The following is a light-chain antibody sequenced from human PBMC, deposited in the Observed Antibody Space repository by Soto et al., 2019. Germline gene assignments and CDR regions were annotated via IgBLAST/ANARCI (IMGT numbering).Light chain of an antibody. CDR1: SSDIGRYTY. CDR2: DVS. J-gene: IGLJ1*01. Sequence: QSALTQPASVSGSPGQSITISCTGTSSDIGRYTYVSWYQQHPGKAPKLMIYDVSDRPSGVSNRFSGSKYGNTASLTISGLQTEDEADYYCSSYTSSSALVVFGTGTKLTVL. CDR3: SSYTSSSALVV. V-gene: IGLV2-14*03.